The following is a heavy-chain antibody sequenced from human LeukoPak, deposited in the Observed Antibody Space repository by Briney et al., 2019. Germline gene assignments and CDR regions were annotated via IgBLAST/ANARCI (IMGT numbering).Heavy chain of an antibody. J-gene: IGHJ4*02. D-gene: IGHD1-26*01. Sequence: GWSLRLSCAVSVFSFSDYWMSWVRQPPGKGVEWVANINHDGNEKYYVDSVMGRFTISRDNAKSSLYLQMTGLSVEDTAVYFCAGSPATGATDFWGQGTLVTVS. CDR3: AGSPATGATDF. CDR1: VFSFSDYW. CDR2: INHDGNEK. V-gene: IGHV3-7*01.